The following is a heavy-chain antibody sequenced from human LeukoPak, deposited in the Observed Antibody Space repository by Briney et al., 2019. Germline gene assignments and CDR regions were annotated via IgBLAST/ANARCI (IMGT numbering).Heavy chain of an antibody. V-gene: IGHV3-48*03. Sequence: GGSLRLSCAASGFTFSSYEMNWVRQAPGKGLEWVSYISSSGSTIYYADSVKGRFTISRDNAKNSLYLQMNSLRDEDTAVYYCARGYSSSNDYWGQGTLVTVSS. CDR3: ARGYSSSNDY. J-gene: IGHJ4*02. CDR1: GFTFSSYE. CDR2: ISSSGSTI. D-gene: IGHD6-13*01.